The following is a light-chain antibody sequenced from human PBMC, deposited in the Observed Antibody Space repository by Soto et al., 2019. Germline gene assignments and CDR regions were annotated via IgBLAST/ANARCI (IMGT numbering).Light chain of an antibody. CDR3: AAWDDSPNVFYV. CDR1: NSNIGSNN. CDR2: VND. V-gene: IGLV1-44*01. Sequence: QSMLTQPPSVSGTPGQRVTISCSGSNSNIGSNNVNWYQQLPGTAPKLLICVNDQRPSGVPDRFSGSKSGNSASLTISGLQSEDEAEYYCAAWDDSPNVFYVFGTGTKLTV. J-gene: IGLJ1*01.